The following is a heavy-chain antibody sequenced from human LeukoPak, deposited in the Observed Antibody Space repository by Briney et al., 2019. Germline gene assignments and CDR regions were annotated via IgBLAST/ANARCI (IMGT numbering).Heavy chain of an antibody. D-gene: IGHD6-13*01. J-gene: IGHJ4*02. Sequence: GGSLRLSCAASGFTFSSYSMNWVRQAPGKGLEWVSSISSSSSYIYYADSVKGRFTISRDNAKNSLYLQMNGLRAEGTAVYYCARDDRSPQLVSYWGQGTLVTVSS. CDR2: ISSSSSYI. CDR1: GFTFSSYS. CDR3: ARDDRSPQLVSY. V-gene: IGHV3-21*01.